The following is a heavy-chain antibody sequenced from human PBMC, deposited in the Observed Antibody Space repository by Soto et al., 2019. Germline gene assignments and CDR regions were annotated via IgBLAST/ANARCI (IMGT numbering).Heavy chain of an antibody. CDR1: GFSFSTCA. J-gene: IGHJ4*02. D-gene: IGHD3-22*01. V-gene: IGHV3-23*01. CDR2: ISASGDTT. CDR3: AAQATGYFVPFDF. Sequence: GGSLRLSCAASGFSFSTCAVSWVRQAPGKGLEWVSSISASGDTTHYAESVRGRFTISRDNSRNTLHLQMSSPTAEDTAIYSCAAQATGYFVPFDFWGRGTRVTVSS.